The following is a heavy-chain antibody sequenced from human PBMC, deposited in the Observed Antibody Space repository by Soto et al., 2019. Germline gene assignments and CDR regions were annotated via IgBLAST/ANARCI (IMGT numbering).Heavy chain of an antibody. CDR1: GGTFSSYA. D-gene: IGHD2-2*01. J-gene: IGHJ4*02. CDR2: IIPIFGTA. V-gene: IGHV1-69*13. Sequence: ASVKVSCKASGGTFSSYAISWVRQAPGQGLEWMGGIIPIFGTANYAQKFQGRVTITADESTSTAYMELSSLRSEDTAVYYCASFGAYCISTSCNYWGQGTLVTVSS. CDR3: ASFGAYCISTSCNY.